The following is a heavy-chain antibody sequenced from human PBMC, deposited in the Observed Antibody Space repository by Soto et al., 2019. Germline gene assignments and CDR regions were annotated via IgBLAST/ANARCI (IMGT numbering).Heavy chain of an antibody. Sequence: PSETLSLTCTVSSGSISTYYWSWIRQPPGKGLEWIGYIYYTGSTNYNPSLKTRVAISMDTSKNQFSLNLSSVTAADTAVYYCAGALSGAFLVFGGLGTRVSVPA. D-gene: IGHD3-3*01. CDR1: SGSISTYY. J-gene: IGHJ4*02. V-gene: IGHV4-59*01. CDR3: AGALSGAFLVF. CDR2: IYYTGST.